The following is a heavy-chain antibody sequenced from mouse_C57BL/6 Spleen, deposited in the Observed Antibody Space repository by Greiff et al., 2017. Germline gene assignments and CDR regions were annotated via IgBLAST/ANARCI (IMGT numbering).Heavy chain of an antibody. CDR1: GYTFTSYW. Sequence: QVQLKQPGAELVRPGSSVKLSCKASGYTFTSYWMHWVKQRPIQGLEWIGNIDPSDSETHYNQKFKDKATLTVDKSSSTAYMQLSSLTSEDSAVYYCARREGDGYYSYWGQGTSVTVSS. D-gene: IGHD2-3*01. CDR2: IDPSDSET. J-gene: IGHJ4*01. V-gene: IGHV1-52*01. CDR3: ARREGDGYYSY.